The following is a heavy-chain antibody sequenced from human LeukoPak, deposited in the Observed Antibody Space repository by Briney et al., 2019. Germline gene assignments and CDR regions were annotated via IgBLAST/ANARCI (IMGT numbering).Heavy chain of an antibody. Sequence: PGRSLRLSCAASGFTFADYAMHWVRRAPGKGLEWVSGISWNSGGIGYADSMKGRFTISRDNAKNSLYLQMNSLRAEDTAVYYCARDHQQWLDHPFDYWGQGTLVTVSS. J-gene: IGHJ4*02. CDR2: ISWNSGGI. CDR1: GFTFADYA. V-gene: IGHV3-9*01. CDR3: ARDHQQWLDHPFDY. D-gene: IGHD6-19*01.